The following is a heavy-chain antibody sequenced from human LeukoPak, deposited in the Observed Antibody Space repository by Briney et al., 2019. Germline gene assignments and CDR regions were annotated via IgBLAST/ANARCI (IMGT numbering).Heavy chain of an antibody. Sequence: SETLSLTCSVSGGSISSFTTHYWSWIRQPAGKGLEWIGRIYTSGITNYNPSLKSRVTISVDTSKNQFSLKLSSVTAADTAVYYCAMSASGSGSYRRDYYYYYMDVWGKGTTVTISS. CDR2: IYTSGIT. CDR3: AMSASGSGSYRRDYYYYYMDV. J-gene: IGHJ6*03. CDR1: GGSISSFTTHY. D-gene: IGHD3-10*01. V-gene: IGHV4-61*02.